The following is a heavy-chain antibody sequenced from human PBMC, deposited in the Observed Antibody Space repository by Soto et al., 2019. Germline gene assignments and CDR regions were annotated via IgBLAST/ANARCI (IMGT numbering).Heavy chain of an antibody. CDR1: GYTFTSYD. V-gene: IGHV1-8*01. Sequence: ASVKVSCQASGYTFTSYDMHWVRQATGEGPEWMGWMNPNSGNTGHAQKFQGRVTMTRNTSITTAYMELSSLGSEDMAVYYCARRIASSGTPLGYWGQGTLVTVSS. D-gene: IGHD6-13*01. CDR3: ARRIASSGTPLGY. J-gene: IGHJ4*02. CDR2: MNPNSGNT.